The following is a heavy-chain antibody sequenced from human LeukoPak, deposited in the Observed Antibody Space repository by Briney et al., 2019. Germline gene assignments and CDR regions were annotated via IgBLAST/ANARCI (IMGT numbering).Heavy chain of an antibody. D-gene: IGHD1-20*01. CDR3: AKELSGNWYFDL. CDR1: GFTFSSYA. CDR2: ISGGGDST. Sequence: GGSLRLSCAASGFTFSSYAMSWVRQAPGKGLEWVSGISGGGDSTYYADSVKGRFTSSRDNSKNTLYLQMNSLRAEDTAVYYCAKELSGNWYFDLWGRGTLVTVSS. J-gene: IGHJ2*01. V-gene: IGHV3-23*01.